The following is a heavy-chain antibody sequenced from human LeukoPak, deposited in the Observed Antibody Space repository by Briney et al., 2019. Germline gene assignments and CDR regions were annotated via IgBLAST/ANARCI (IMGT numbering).Heavy chain of an antibody. CDR3: ATVQSSSDPWRFRYYYYYMDV. D-gene: IGHD3-3*01. J-gene: IGHJ6*03. V-gene: IGHV1-24*01. Sequence: ASVKVSCKVSGYTLTELSMHWVRQAPGKGGEWMGGFDPEDGETIYAQKFQGRVTMTEDTSTDTAYMELSSLRSEDTAVYYCATVQSSSDPWRFRYYYYYMDVWGKGTTVTVSS. CDR2: FDPEDGET. CDR1: GYTLTELS.